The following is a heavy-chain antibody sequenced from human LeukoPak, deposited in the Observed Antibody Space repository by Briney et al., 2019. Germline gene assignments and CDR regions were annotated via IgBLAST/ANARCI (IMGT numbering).Heavy chain of an antibody. J-gene: IGHJ5*02. CDR2: ISDDGST. Sequence: PSETLSLNCTVSGDSISTNYWTWIRLPPGKGLEWIGFISDDGSTQYNPSLKSRVTMSVDTSKTQFSLNLNCATAADTAVYYCARVFRGVVTSNWFDPWGQGTLVTVSS. CDR1: GDSISTNY. D-gene: IGHD2-21*02. V-gene: IGHV4-59*01. CDR3: ARVFRGVVTSNWFDP.